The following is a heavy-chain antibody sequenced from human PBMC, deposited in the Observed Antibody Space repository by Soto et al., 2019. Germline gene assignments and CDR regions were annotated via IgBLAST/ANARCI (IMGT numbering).Heavy chain of an antibody. J-gene: IGHJ5*02. CDR3: ARKMLAPNYCSGGSCYNWFDP. D-gene: IGHD2-15*01. Sequence: SETLSLTCAVYGGSFSGYYWSWIRQPPGKGLEWIGEINHSGSTNYNPSLKSRVTISVDTSKNQFSLKLSSVTAADTAVYYCARKMLAPNYCSGGSCYNWFDPWGQGTLVTVSS. CDR2: INHSGST. CDR1: GGSFSGYY. V-gene: IGHV4-34*01.